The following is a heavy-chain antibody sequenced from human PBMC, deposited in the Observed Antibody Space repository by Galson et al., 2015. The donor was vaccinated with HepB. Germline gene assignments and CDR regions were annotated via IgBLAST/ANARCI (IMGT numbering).Heavy chain of an antibody. CDR3: VTDRDWAFDY. CDR1: GFSFSAYN. CDR2: SRGRNTIT. V-gene: IGHV3-48*01. J-gene: IGHJ4*02. Sequence: SLKLSCAASGFSFSAYNMDWVRQVPGKGLEWLSYSRGRNTITDYADSVRGRFTISRDNAKNSLYLQMNSLRAEDTAVYYCVTDRDWAFDYWGQGTLVTVSS. D-gene: IGHD3/OR15-3a*01.